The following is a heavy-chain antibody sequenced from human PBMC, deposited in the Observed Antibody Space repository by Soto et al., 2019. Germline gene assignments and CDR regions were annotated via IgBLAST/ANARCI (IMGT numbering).Heavy chain of an antibody. CDR2: IKSKIDGGTS. V-gene: IGHV3-15*07. CDR1: GFTFSHAW. D-gene: IGHD2-8*01. CDR3: ATMGHCSNGVCSYYYFGMDV. J-gene: IGHJ6*02. Sequence: EVQLVESGGGLVKPGGSLRLSCGASGFTFSHAWMNWVRQAPGKGLEWVGRIKSKIDGGTSDYAAPVKGRFSISRDDSKDTLFLQMNSLKTEDTAVYFCATMGHCSNGVCSYYYFGMDVCGLWTTVTVSS.